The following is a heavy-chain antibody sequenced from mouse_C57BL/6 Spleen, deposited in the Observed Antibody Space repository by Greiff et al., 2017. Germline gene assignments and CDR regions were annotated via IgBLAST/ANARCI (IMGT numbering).Heavy chain of an antibody. V-gene: IGHV1-80*01. D-gene: IGHD3-1*01. CDR2: IYPGDGDT. CDR3: ARSGGDGGYAMDY. J-gene: IGHJ4*01. CDR1: GYAFSSYW. Sequence: VQLQQSGAELVKPGASVKISCKASGYAFSSYWMNWVKQRPGKGREWIGQIYPGDGDTNYNGKFKGKATLTADKSSSTAYMQLSSLTSEDSAVYFCARSGGDGGYAMDYWGQGTSVTVSS.